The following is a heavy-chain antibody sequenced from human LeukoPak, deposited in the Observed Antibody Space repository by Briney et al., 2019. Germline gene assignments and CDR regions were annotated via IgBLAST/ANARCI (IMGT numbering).Heavy chain of an antibody. CDR2: ISGSGGST. D-gene: IGHD2-2*01. V-gene: IGHV3-23*01. CDR3: AKVGAAAISRRPNNWLDP. J-gene: IGHJ5*02. CDR1: GFTFSSYA. Sequence: GGSLRLSCAASGFTFSSYAMSWVRQAPGKGLEWVSAISGSGGSTYYADSVKGRFTISRDNSKNTLYLQVNSLRAEDTAVYYCAKVGAAAISRRPNNWLDPWGQGTLVTVSS.